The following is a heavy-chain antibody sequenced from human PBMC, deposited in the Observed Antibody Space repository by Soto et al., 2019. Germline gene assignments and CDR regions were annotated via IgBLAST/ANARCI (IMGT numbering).Heavy chain of an antibody. CDR1: GFTFSSYG. Sequence: QVQLVESGGGVVQPGRSLRLSCAASGFTFSSYGMHWVRQAPGKGLEWVAVISYDGSNKYYADSVKGRFTISRDNSKNTLYLQMNSLRAEDTAVYYCAKTFTIFGQRGVYYYGMDVW. J-gene: IGHJ6*01. CDR2: ISYDGSNK. V-gene: IGHV3-30*18. CDR3: AKTFTIFGQRGVYYYGMDV. D-gene: IGHD3-3*01.